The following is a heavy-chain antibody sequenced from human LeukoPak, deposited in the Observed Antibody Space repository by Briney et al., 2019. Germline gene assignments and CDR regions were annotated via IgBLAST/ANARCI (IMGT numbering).Heavy chain of an antibody. CDR1: GGSISSGGYS. D-gene: IGHD4-17*01. Sequence: SETLSLTCAVSGGSISSGGYSWSWIRQPPGKGLEWIGYIYHSGSTYYNPSLKSRVTISVDRSKNQFSLKLSSVTAADTAVYYCATYDYGDYVVYWGQGTLVTVSS. J-gene: IGHJ4*02. V-gene: IGHV4-30-2*01. CDR2: IYHSGST. CDR3: ATYDYGDYVVY.